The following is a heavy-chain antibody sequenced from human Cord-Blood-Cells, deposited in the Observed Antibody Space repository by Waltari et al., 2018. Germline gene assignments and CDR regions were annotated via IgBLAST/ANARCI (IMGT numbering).Heavy chain of an antibody. CDR3: ARDLRKVWMGWFDP. D-gene: IGHD5-12*01. J-gene: IGHJ5*02. Sequence: EVQLVESGGGLVQPGGSLRLSCAASGFTFSSYSMNWVRQAPGKGLEWVSYISSSSSTIYYADSVKGRFTISRDNAKNSRYLQMNSLRDEDTAVYYCARDLRKVWMGWFDPWGQGTLVTVSS. CDR1: GFTFSSYS. V-gene: IGHV3-48*02. CDR2: ISSSSSTI.